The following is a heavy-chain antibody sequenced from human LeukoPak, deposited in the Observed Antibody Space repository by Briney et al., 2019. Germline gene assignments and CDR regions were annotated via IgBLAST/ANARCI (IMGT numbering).Heavy chain of an antibody. CDR3: ARSDYGSGSSPFDY. D-gene: IGHD3-10*01. CDR1: GGSISSYY. Sequence: SETLSHTCTVSGGSISSYYWSWIRQPPGKGLEWIGYIYYSGSTNYNPSLKSRVTISVDTSKNQFSLKLSSVTAADTAVYYCARSDYGSGSSPFDYWGQGTLVTVSS. J-gene: IGHJ4*02. V-gene: IGHV4-59*01. CDR2: IYYSGST.